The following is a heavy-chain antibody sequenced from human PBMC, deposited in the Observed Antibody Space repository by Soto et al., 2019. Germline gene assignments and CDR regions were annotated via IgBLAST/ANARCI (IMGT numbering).Heavy chain of an antibody. V-gene: IGHV3-30*09. CDR3: ARAPTSRFDY. CDR2: ISSDGFTQ. J-gene: IGHJ4*02. CDR1: GFTFGTFA. Sequence: QVQLVESGGGVVQPGRSLRLSCAASGFTFGTFAMHWVRRAPGRGLEWVAVISSDGFTQYYADSIRGRFAISRDNSKNTLYLQMNSLRGEDTAVYYCARAPTSRFDYWGQGTLVTVSA.